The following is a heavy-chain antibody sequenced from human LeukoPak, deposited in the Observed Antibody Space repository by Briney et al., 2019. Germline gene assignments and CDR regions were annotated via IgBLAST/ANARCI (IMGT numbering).Heavy chain of an antibody. CDR2: IYPGDSDT. V-gene: IGHV5-51*01. D-gene: IGHD5-18*01. CDR3: ARHYGGYSYGYNNYYGMDV. CDR1: GSSFTSYW. Sequence: GESLKISCKGSGSSFTSYWIGWVRQMPGKGLEWMGIIYPGDSDTRYSPSFQGQVTISADKSISTAYLQWSSLKASDTAMYYRARHYGGYSYGYNNYYGMDVWGQGTTVTVSS. J-gene: IGHJ6*02.